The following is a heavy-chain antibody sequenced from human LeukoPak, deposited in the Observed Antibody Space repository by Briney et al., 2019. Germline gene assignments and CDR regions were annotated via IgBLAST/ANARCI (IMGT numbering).Heavy chain of an antibody. CDR1: GDSISGCY. D-gene: IGHD1-14*01. CDR3: ARGPIATGYYYGMDV. Sequence: PSETLSLTCFDSGDSISGCYWSWIRQPPGKGLEWVGYIYYSGSTNYNPSLKSRVTISVDTSKNQFSLKLSSVTAADTAVYYCARGPIATGYYYGMDVWGRGTTVTVSS. J-gene: IGHJ6*02. V-gene: IGHV4-59*01. CDR2: IYYSGST.